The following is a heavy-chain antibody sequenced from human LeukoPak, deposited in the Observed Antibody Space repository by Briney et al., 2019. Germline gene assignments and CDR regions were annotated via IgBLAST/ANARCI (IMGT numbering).Heavy chain of an antibody. D-gene: IGHD2-2*01. CDR2: ISSSSSTI. Sequence: GGSLRLSCAASGFTFSSYSMNWVRQAPGKGLEWISYISSSSSTIYYADSVKGRFTISRDNAKNSLYLQMNSLRAEDTAVYYCARGTYCSSTSCPDYWGQGTLVTVSS. J-gene: IGHJ4*02. CDR1: GFTFSSYS. V-gene: IGHV3-48*01. CDR3: ARGTYCSSTSCPDY.